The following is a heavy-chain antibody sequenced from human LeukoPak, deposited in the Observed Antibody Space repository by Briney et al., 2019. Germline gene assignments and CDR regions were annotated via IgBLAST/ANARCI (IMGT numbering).Heavy chain of an antibody. J-gene: IGHJ4*02. CDR3: ARTQRYFDWLLSAYYYFDY. CDR2: INPNSGGT. V-gene: IGHV1-2*02. Sequence: ASVKVSCKASGYTFTGYYMHWVRQAPGQGLEWMGWINPNSGGTNYAQKFQGRVTMTRDTSISTAYMELSRLRSDDTAVYYCARTQRYFDWLLSAYYYFDYWGQGTLVTVSS. CDR1: GYTFTGYY. D-gene: IGHD3-9*01.